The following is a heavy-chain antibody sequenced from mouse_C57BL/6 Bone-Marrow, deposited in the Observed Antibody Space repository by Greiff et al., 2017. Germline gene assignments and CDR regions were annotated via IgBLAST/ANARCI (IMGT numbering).Heavy chain of an antibody. CDR2: ISSGGDYI. V-gene: IGHV5-9-1*02. D-gene: IGHD2-3*01. CDR3: TRDGYDGYYVGYFDY. Sequence: EVQVVESGEGLVKPGGSLKLSCAASGFTFSSYAMSWVRQTPEKRLAWVAYISSGGDYIYYADTVKGRFTISRDNARNTLYLQMSSLTSEDTAMXYCTRDGYDGYYVGYFDYWGQGTTLTVSS. J-gene: IGHJ2*01. CDR1: GFTFSSYA.